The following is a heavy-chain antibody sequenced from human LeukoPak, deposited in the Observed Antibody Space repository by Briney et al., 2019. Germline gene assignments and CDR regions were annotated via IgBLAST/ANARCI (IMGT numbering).Heavy chain of an antibody. CDR3: ARDYSSSWYKVGMDV. Sequence: SETLSLTCTVSGGSISSGSYYWSWIRQPAGKGLEWIGRIYTSGSTNYNPSLKSRVTISVDTSKNQFSLKLSSVTAADTAVYYCARDYSSSWYKVGMDVWGQGTTVTVSS. CDR2: IYTSGST. V-gene: IGHV4-61*02. CDR1: GGSISSGSYY. D-gene: IGHD6-13*01. J-gene: IGHJ6*02.